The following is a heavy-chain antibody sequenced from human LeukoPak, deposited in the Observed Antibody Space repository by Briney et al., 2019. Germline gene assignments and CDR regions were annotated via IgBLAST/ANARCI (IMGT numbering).Heavy chain of an antibody. CDR3: ARMAFVWSGYYAVGGWFDP. CDR1: GGSISSSSYY. CDR2: IYYSGST. J-gene: IGHJ5*02. Sequence: SETLSLTCTVSGGSISSSSYYWGWIRQPPGKGLEWIGSIYYSGSTYYNPSLKSRVTISVDTSKNQFSLELSSVTAADTAVYYCARMAFVWSGYYAVGGWFDPWGRGTLVTVSS. V-gene: IGHV4-39*01. D-gene: IGHD3-3*01.